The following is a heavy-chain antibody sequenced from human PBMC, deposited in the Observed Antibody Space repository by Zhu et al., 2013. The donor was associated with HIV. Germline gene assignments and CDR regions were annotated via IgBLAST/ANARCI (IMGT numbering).Heavy chain of an antibody. J-gene: IGHJ4*02. CDR2: IYYSGST. CDR3: ARARRSYSADY. Sequence: QVQLQESGPGLVKPSETLSLTCTVSGGSISSYYWSWIRQPPGKGLEWIGYIYYSGSTNYNPSLKSRVTISVDTSKNQFSLKLSSVTAADTAVYYCARARRSYSADYWGQGTLVTVSS. V-gene: IGHV4-59*01. D-gene: IGHD1-26*01. CDR1: GGSISSYY.